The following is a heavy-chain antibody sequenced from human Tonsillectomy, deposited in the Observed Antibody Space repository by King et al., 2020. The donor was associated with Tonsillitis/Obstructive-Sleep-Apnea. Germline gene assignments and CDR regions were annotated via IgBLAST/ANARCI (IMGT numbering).Heavy chain of an antibody. CDR3: AKDGRDAFDI. CDR2: ISYDGSKK. CDR1: GFTFSSYG. J-gene: IGHJ3*02. V-gene: IGHV3-30*18. Sequence: QLVQSGGGVVQPGRSLRLSCAASGFTFSSYGMHWVRQAPGKGLEWGAVISYDGSKKYYENSVTGRFTISRDNSKNTLYLQMNSLRAEDTAVYYCAKDGRDAFDIWGQGTMVTVSS.